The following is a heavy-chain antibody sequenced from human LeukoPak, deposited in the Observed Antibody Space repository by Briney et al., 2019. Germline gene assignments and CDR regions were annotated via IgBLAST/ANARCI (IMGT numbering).Heavy chain of an antibody. CDR2: INHSGST. V-gene: IGHV4-34*01. CDR3: ARDDGYSTLDY. J-gene: IGHJ4*02. CDR1: GGSFSGHY. D-gene: IGHD5-12*01. Sequence: SETLSLTCAVYGGSFSGHYWSWIRQPPGKGLEWIGEINHSGSTNYNPSLKSRVTISVDRSNNQFSLKLSSVTAADTAVYYCARDDGYSTLDYWGQGTLVTVSS.